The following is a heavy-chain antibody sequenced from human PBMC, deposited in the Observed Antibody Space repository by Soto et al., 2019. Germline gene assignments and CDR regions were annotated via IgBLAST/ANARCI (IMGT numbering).Heavy chain of an antibody. V-gene: IGHV1-3*01. CDR2: INAGNGNT. CDR3: ARGPGEPYYYYYGMDV. CDR1: GYTFTSYA. D-gene: IGHD3-10*01. Sequence: ASVKVSCKASGYTFTSYAMHWVRQAPGQRLEWMGWINAGNGNTKYSQKFQGRVTITRDTSASTAYMELSSLRSEDTAVYYCARGPGEPYYYYYGMDVWGQGTTVTVSS. J-gene: IGHJ6*02.